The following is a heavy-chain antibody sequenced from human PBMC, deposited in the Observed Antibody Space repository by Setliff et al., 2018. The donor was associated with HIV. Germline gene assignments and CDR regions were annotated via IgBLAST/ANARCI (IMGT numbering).Heavy chain of an antibody. CDR1: GGSFSGYY. V-gene: IGHV4-34*01. D-gene: IGHD5-18*01. Sequence: PSETLSLTCAVYGGSFSGYYWSWIRQPPGKGLEWIGEINHRGSTDYMPSLKGRVTISVDTSRNQFSLRLTSVTAADTAVYYCAREIQFSATTYYYYYMDDWGRGTTVTVSS. CDR3: AREIQFSATTYYYYYMDD. J-gene: IGHJ6*03. CDR2: INHRGST.